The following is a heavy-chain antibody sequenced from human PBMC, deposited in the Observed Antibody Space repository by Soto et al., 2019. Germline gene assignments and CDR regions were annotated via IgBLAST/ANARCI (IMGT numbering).Heavy chain of an antibody. Sequence: SETLSLTCTVSGGSISSYYWSWIRQPPGKGLEWIGYIYYSGSTNYNPSLKSRVTISVDTSKNQFSLKLSSVTAADTAVYYCARATYGDHGDYFDYWGQGTLVTVSS. V-gene: IGHV4-59*01. CDR2: IYYSGST. D-gene: IGHD4-17*01. CDR1: GGSISSYY. CDR3: ARATYGDHGDYFDY. J-gene: IGHJ4*02.